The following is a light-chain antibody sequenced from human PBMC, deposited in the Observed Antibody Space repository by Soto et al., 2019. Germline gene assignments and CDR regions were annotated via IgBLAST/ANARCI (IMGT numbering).Light chain of an antibody. Sequence: QPVLTQSPSASASLGASVNLTCTLSSGHSSYAIAWHQQQPEKGPRYLMRLNSDGSHSKGDGIPDRFSGSSSGAERYLTISSLQSEDEADYYCQTWGAGIPVFGGGTKLTVL. CDR1: SGHSSYA. V-gene: IGLV4-69*01. CDR2: LNSDGSH. CDR3: QTWGAGIPV. J-gene: IGLJ2*01.